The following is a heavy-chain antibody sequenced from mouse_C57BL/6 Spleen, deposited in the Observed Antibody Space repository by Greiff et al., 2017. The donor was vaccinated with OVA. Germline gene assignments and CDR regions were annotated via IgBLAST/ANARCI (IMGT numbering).Heavy chain of an antibody. J-gene: IGHJ4*01. V-gene: IGHV1-59*01. CDR1: GYTFTSYW. CDR3: ASAYYSNYRAMDY. D-gene: IGHD2-5*01. Sequence: QVQLQQPGAELVRPGTSVKLSCKASGYTFTSYWMHWVKQRPGQGLEWIGVIDPSDSYTNYNQKFKGKATLTVDTSSSTAYMQLSSLTSEDSAVYYCASAYYSNYRAMDYWGQGTSVTVSS. CDR2: IDPSDSYT.